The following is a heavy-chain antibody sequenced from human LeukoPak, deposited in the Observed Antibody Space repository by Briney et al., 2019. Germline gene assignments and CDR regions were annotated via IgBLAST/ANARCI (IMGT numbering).Heavy chain of an antibody. V-gene: IGHV3-23*01. CDR2: ISGSGGST. J-gene: IGHJ4*02. Sequence: GGSLRLSCAASGFTFSSYAMSWVRQAPGKGLEWVSAISGSGGSTYYADSVKGRFTISRDNSKNTPYLQMNSLRAEDTAVYYCAKGWGYCSSTSCSDYWGQGTLVTVSS. CDR1: GFTFSSYA. CDR3: AKGWGYCSSTSCSDY. D-gene: IGHD2-2*01.